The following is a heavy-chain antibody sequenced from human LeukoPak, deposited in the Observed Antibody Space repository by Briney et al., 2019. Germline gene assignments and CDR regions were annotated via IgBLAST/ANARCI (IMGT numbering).Heavy chain of an antibody. CDR3: TKSSSSSDISGYNDY. CDR2: ISGSGGST. D-gene: IGHD3-22*01. J-gene: IGHJ4*02. Sequence: SGGSLRLSCAASGFTFSTHAMSWVRQAPGKGLEWVSVISGSGGSTYYADSVKGRFTISRDNSKNALYVQMSSLRAEDTAVYYCTKSSSSSDISGYNDYWGQGTLVTVSS. V-gene: IGHV3-23*01. CDR1: GFTFSTHA.